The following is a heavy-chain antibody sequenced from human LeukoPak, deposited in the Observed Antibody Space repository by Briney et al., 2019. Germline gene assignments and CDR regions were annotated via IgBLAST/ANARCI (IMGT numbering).Heavy chain of an antibody. D-gene: IGHD5-12*01. Sequence: GGSLRLSCAVSGLTFNNYAMSWVRQAPGKGLEWDSGISGRGASKYYADSVKGRFTISRDNSKNTLCLQMNSLRAEDTAMYYCARSGRGTYYYFDLWGQGTLVTVSS. CDR2: ISGRGASK. CDR1: GLTFNNYA. CDR3: ARSGRGTYYYFDL. V-gene: IGHV3-23*01. J-gene: IGHJ4*02.